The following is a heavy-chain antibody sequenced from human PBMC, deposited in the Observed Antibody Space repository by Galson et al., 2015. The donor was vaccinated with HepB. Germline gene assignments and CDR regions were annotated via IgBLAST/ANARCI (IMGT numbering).Heavy chain of an antibody. CDR1: GFTFSSYE. CDR2: ISSSGSTI. Sequence: SLRLSCAASGFTFSSYEMNWVRQAPGKGLEWVSYISSSGSTIYYADSVKGRFTISRDNAKNSLYLQMNSLRAEDTAVYYCARDHAHYSYYYYGMDVWGQGTTVTVSS. V-gene: IGHV3-48*03. CDR3: ARDHAHYSYYYYGMDV. J-gene: IGHJ6*02.